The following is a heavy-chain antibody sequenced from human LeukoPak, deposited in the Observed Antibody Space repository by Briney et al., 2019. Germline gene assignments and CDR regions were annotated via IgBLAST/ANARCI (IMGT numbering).Heavy chain of an antibody. CDR1: GYTFTGYY. D-gene: IGHD3-10*01. V-gene: IGHV1-2*02. CDR2: INPNSGGT. Sequence: ASVKVSCKASGYTFTGYYMHWVRQAPGQGLEWMGWINPNSGGTNYAQKFQGRVTMTRDTSISTAYMELSRLRSDDTAVYYCAKRAMVRMRGDYYYYMDVWGKGTTVTISS. J-gene: IGHJ6*03. CDR3: AKRAMVRMRGDYYYYMDV.